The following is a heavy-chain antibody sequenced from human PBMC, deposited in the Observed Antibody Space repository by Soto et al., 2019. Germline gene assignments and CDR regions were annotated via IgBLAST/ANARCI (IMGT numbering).Heavy chain of an antibody. CDR1: GGSISSYY. Sequence: SETLSLTCTVSGGSISSYYWSWIRQPPGKGLEWIGYIYYSGSTYYNPSLKSRVTISVDTSKNQFSLKLSSVTAADTAVYYCASLTGPMSYYYYYGMDVWGQGTTVTVSS. D-gene: IGHD3-22*01. CDR3: ASLTGPMSYYYYYGMDV. J-gene: IGHJ6*02. CDR2: IYYSGST. V-gene: IGHV4-59*12.